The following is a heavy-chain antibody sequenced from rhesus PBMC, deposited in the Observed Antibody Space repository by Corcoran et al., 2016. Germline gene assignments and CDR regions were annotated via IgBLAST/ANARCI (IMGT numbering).Heavy chain of an antibody. CDR3: ARTLYSNYLDY. CDR1: GGSISSSY. D-gene: IGHD4-23*01. Sequence: QLQLQESGPGLVKPSETLSVTCAVSGGSISSSYWSWIRQAPGKGLEWIGYIYGSGSSTNYNPPRKSRVTLSVDTSKNQLSLKLSSVTTADTAVYYCARTLYSNYLDYWGQGVLVTVSS. J-gene: IGHJ4*01. V-gene: IGHV4-169*01. CDR2: IYGSGSST.